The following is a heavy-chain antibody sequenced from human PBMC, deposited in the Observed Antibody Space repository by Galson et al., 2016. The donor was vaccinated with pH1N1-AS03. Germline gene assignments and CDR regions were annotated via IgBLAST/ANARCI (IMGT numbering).Heavy chain of an antibody. V-gene: IGHV4-31*01. Sequence: TLSPTCTVSGGSISSGGYYWNWIRQHPGEGLEWIGYIFHSGSTYYNPSLESLVSISVDTSKNQFSLKLKSVTAADTAVYYCARQDSGAYYLDSWGPGTLVTVSS. D-gene: IGHD1-26*01. CDR2: IFHSGST. CDR3: ARQDSGAYYLDS. CDR1: GGSISSGGYY. J-gene: IGHJ4*02.